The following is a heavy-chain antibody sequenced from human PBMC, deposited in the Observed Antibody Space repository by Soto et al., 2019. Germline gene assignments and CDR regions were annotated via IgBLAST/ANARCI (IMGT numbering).Heavy chain of an antibody. V-gene: IGHV4-4*02. CDR1: SGSISSSNW. J-gene: IGHJ6*03. Sequence: QVQLQESGPGLVKPSGTLSLTCAVSSGSISSSNWWSWVRQPPGKGLEWIGEIYHSGSTNYNPSLNSRVTISVDKSKNQFSLKLSSVTAADTAVYYCARATSASHYYYYYMDVWGKGTTVTVSS. CDR3: ARATSASHYYYYYMDV. CDR2: IYHSGST.